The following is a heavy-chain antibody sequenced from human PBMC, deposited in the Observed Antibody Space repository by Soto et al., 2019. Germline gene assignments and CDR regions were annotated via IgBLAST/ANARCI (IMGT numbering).Heavy chain of an antibody. CDR2: MNPNSGNT. Sequence: ASVKVSCKASGYTFTSYDINWVRQATGQGLEWMGWMNPNSGNTGYAQKFQGRVTMTRNTSISTAYMELSSLRSEDTAVYYCARRGRDILTGYYISYGRQGTLVTVS. J-gene: IGHJ4*02. CDR1: GYTFTSYD. V-gene: IGHV1-8*01. D-gene: IGHD3-9*01. CDR3: ARRGRDILTGYYISY.